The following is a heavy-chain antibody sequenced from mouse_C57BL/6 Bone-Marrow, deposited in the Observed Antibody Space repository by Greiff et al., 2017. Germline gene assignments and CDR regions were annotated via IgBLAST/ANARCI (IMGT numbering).Heavy chain of an antibody. CDR3: TGSSYFAY. V-gene: IGHV6-3*01. CDR2: IRLKSDNYAT. Sequence: EVKLMESGGGLVQPGGSMKLSCVASGFTFSNYWMNWVRQSPEKGLEWVAQIRLKSDNYATHYAESVKGRFTISRDDSKSSVYLQMNNIRAEDTGIYYCTGSSYFAYWGQGTLVTVSA. D-gene: IGHD1-1*01. CDR1: GFTFSNYW. J-gene: IGHJ3*01.